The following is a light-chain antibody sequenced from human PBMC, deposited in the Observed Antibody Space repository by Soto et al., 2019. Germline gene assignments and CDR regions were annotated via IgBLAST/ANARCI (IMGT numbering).Light chain of an antibody. Sequence: QLVLTQSSSASASLRSSVKLTCTLSSGHSTYIIAWHQQQPGKAPRYLMKLEGSGSYNKGSGVPDRFSGSSSGADRYLTISNLQSEDEADYYCETWDSNTRVFGGGTKVTV. CDR2: LEGSGSY. V-gene: IGLV4-60*03. J-gene: IGLJ3*02. CDR1: SGHSTYI. CDR3: ETWDSNTRV.